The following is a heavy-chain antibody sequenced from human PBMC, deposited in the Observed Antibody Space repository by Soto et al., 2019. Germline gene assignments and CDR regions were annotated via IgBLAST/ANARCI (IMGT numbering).Heavy chain of an antibody. CDR1: GYTFTAYG. CDR3: ARGAGTTAGTFEH. J-gene: IGHJ4*02. V-gene: IGHV1-18*01. Sequence: QVQLVQSGAEVKKPGASVKVSCKASGYTFTAYGINWVRQAPGQGLEWMGWISTYNGNTKYPQKFQGRVTMTKDTSTTTAYMELRSLGSDDTAVYYCARGAGTTAGTFEHWGQGSLVTVSS. D-gene: IGHD6-19*01. CDR2: ISTYNGNT.